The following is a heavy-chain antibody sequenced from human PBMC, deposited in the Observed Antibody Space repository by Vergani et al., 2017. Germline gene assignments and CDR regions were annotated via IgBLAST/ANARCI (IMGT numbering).Heavy chain of an antibody. CDR3: ARIGGNWFDP. CDR2: IDWDDHK. Sequence: QVTLKESGPALVKPTQTLTLPCTFSGFSLSTSGMCVSWIRPPPGKALEWLARIDWDDHKYYNTSLKSRLTISKDTSKNQVGLTMTNMDLVDTATYYCARIGGNWFDPWGQGTLVTVSS. D-gene: IGHD3-16*01. CDR1: GFSLSTSGMC. J-gene: IGHJ5*02. V-gene: IGHV2-70*13.